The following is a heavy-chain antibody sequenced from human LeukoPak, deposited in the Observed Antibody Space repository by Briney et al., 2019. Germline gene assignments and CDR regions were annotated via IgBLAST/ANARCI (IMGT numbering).Heavy chain of an antibody. CDR1: GFTFDDYA. J-gene: IGHJ4*02. Sequence: GGSLRLSCAASGFTFDDYAMHWVRQAPGKGLEWVSYISSSGSTIYYADSVKGRFTISRDNAKNSLYLQMNSLRAEDTAVYYCARTSGVRGYLRWGQGTLVTVSS. CDR2: ISSSGSTI. D-gene: IGHD3-22*01. V-gene: IGHV3-11*01. CDR3: ARTSGVRGYLR.